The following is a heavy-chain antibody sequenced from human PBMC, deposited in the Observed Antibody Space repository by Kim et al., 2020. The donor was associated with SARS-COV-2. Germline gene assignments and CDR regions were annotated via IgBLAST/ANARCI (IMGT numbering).Heavy chain of an antibody. CDR3: ARGGNYDFWSGYYIYYYYYYYMDV. D-gene: IGHD3-3*01. J-gene: IGHJ6*03. CDR2: IYYSGST. CDR1: GGSISSYY. Sequence: SETLSLTCTVSGGSISSYYWSWIRQPPGKGLEWIGYIYYSGSTNYNPSLKSRVTISVDTSKNQFSLKLSSVTAADTAVYYCARGGNYDFWSGYYIYYYYYYYMDVWGKGTTVTVSS. V-gene: IGHV4-59*01.